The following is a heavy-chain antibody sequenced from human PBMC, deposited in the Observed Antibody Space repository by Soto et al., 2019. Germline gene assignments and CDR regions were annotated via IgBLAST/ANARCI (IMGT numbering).Heavy chain of an antibody. CDR1: GYTFTSYG. CDR2: ISAYNGNT. Sequence: QVQLVQSGAEVKKPGASVKVSCKASGYTFTSYGISWVRQAPGQGLEWMGWISAYNGNTNYAQKLQGRVTMTTDTSTRTAYMELRSLGSDDTAVYYCARQKLGQGMGGGTRGNYWGQGTLVTVSS. V-gene: IGHV1-18*01. D-gene: IGHD7-27*01. CDR3: ARQKLGQGMGGGTRGNY. J-gene: IGHJ4*02.